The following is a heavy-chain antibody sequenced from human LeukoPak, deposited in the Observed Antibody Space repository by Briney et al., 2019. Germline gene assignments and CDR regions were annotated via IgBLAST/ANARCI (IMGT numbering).Heavy chain of an antibody. Sequence: SETLSLTCTVSGGSLSSRSYRWRWIRQPPGKGLEWIANIEYNGKTDYNPSLKSRVTISVDTSKNQFSQRLGSVAAADAAVYYCAKLVPLPTLFDCDYWGQGNLVTVSS. V-gene: IGHV4-39*01. J-gene: IGHJ4*02. CDR2: IEYNGKT. CDR3: AKLVPLPTLFDCDY. CDR1: GGSLSSRSYR. D-gene: IGHD2-21*01.